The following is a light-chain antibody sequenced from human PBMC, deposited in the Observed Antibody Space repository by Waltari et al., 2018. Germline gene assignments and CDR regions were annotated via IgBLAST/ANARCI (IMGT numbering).Light chain of an antibody. J-gene: IGLJ1*01. CDR3: CSYAGSNCFV. V-gene: IGLV2-8*01. CDR1: SSDVGGYNY. CDR2: EVS. Sequence: QSALTQPPSASGSPGQSVAISCTGTSSDVGGYNYVSWYQQHPGKAPKLMIYEVSNRPSGVPDRFSGSKSGNTASLTVSGLQAEDEADYYCCSYAGSNCFVFGTGTKVTVL.